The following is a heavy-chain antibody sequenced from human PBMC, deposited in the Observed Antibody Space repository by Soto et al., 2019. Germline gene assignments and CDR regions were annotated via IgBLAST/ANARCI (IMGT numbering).Heavy chain of an antibody. CDR3: ARTPAAGTGSYYYYYMDV. Sequence: EVQLLESGGALVQPGGSLRLSCVASGFTFSSYAMSWVRQSPGKGLEWVSLISGSGNYTYSPDSVKGRFTLSRDNSKNTLYLQMNRRSAEDTAVYYCARTPAAGTGSYYYYYMDVWGKGTTVIVSS. CDR2: ISGSGNYT. D-gene: IGHD6-13*01. V-gene: IGHV3-23*01. CDR1: GFTFSSYA. J-gene: IGHJ6*03.